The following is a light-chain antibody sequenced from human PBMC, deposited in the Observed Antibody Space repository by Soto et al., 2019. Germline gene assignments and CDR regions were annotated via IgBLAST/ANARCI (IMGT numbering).Light chain of an antibody. CDR2: DVS. CDR3: SSYTSSSTPHVV. V-gene: IGLV2-14*01. Sequence: QSALTQPASVSGSPGQSITISCTGASSDVGGYNYVSWYQQHPGKAPKLMIYDVSNRPSGVSNRFSGSKSGNTASLTISGLQAEDEADYYCSSYTSSSTPHVVFGGGTKLTVL. CDR1: SSDVGGYNY. J-gene: IGLJ2*01.